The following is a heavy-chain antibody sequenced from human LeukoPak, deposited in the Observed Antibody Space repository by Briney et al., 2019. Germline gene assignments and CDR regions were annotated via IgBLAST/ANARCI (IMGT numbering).Heavy chain of an antibody. CDR3: ARDLSSRDAY. CDR1: GFTFSSYA. CDR2: ISNSGGST. J-gene: IGHJ4*02. V-gene: IGHV3-23*01. Sequence: GGSLRLSCAASGFTFSSYAMSWVRQAPGKGLEWVSAISNSGGSTYYTDSVKGRFTISRDNAKNSLYLQMSSLRVEDTAVYYCARDLSSRDAYWGQGTLVTVSS. D-gene: IGHD6-13*01.